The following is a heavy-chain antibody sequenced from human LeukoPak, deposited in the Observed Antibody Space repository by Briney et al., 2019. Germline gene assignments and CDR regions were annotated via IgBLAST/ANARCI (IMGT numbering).Heavy chain of an antibody. J-gene: IGHJ5*02. Sequence: SVKVSCKASGGTFSSYAISWVRQAAGHGLEWMGGIIPIFGTANYAQKFQGRVTITADKSTSTAYMELSSLRSEDTAVYYCARDCSSTSCSSFDPWGQGTLVTVSS. CDR3: ARDCSSTSCSSFDP. CDR1: GGTFSSYA. D-gene: IGHD2-2*01. V-gene: IGHV1-69*06. CDR2: IIPIFGTA.